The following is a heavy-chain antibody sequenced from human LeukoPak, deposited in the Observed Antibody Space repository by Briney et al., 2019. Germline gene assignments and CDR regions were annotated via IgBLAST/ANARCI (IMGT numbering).Heavy chain of an antibody. CDR2: INHSGST. D-gene: IGHD3-9*01. V-gene: IGHV4-34*01. J-gene: IGHJ4*02. CDR1: GGSFSGYY. CDR3: ARWAYYDILTGYSPPGDF. Sequence: SETLSLTCAVYGGSFSGYYWSWIRQPPGKGLEWIGEINHSGSTNYNPSLKGRVTISVDTSKSQFSLKLSSVTAADTAVYYCARWAYYDILTGYSPPGDFWGQGTLVTVSS.